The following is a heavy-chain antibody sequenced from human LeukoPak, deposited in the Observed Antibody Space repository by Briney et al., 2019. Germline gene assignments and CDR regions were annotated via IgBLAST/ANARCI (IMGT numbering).Heavy chain of an antibody. CDR3: ARVLTYYYDSSGLAPDY. J-gene: IGHJ4*02. Sequence: PGGSLRLSCAASGFTFSSYSMNWVRQAPGKGLEWVSSISSSSSYIYYADSVKGRFTISRDNAKNSLYLQMNSLRAEDTAVYYCARVLTYYYDSSGLAPDYWGQGTLVTVSS. CDR2: ISSSSSYI. V-gene: IGHV3-21*01. D-gene: IGHD3-22*01. CDR1: GFTFSSYS.